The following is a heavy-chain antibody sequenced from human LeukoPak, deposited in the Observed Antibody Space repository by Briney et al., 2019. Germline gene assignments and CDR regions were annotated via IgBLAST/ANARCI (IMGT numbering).Heavy chain of an antibody. J-gene: IGHJ6*03. Sequence: PGGSLRLSCAASGFTFIGYSMNWVRQAPGKGLEWVSSISTSSSYIYYADSVKGRFTISRDNAKNSLYLQMNSLRAEDTAVYYCARGLRGSGSPYYYYYMDVWGKGTTVTVSS. V-gene: IGHV3-21*01. CDR1: GFTFIGYS. CDR3: ARGLRGSGSPYYYYYMDV. D-gene: IGHD3-10*01. CDR2: ISTSSSYI.